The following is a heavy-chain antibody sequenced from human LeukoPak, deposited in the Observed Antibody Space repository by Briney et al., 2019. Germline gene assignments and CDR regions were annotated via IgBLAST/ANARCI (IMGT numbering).Heavy chain of an antibody. CDR1: GFTFSSYG. CDR3: ARARTAMAYFDY. Sequence: GRSLRLSCAASGFTFSSYGMHWVRQAPGKGLEWVAGIWYDGSNKYYADSVKGRFTISRDNSKNTLYLQMNSLRAEDTAVYYCARARTAMAYFDYWGQGTLVTVSS. D-gene: IGHD5-18*01. V-gene: IGHV3-33*01. CDR2: IWYDGSNK. J-gene: IGHJ4*02.